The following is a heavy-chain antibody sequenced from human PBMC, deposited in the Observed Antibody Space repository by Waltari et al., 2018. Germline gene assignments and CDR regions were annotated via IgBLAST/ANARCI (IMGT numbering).Heavy chain of an antibody. D-gene: IGHD3-16*01. CDR3: ARDVESSASDKFYDVGYFGL. CDR2: INPNKDDT. CDR1: GYTLSASY. J-gene: IGHJ2*01. V-gene: IGHV1-2*02. Sequence: QEQLVQSRAEVKKTGPSVKVSGTASGYTLSASYRQSLRQAPGPGPEWMGFINPNKDDTHYAKTFQGRVAMTRDTSISTVYLDLSSLTSDDTAVYYCARDVESSASDKFYDVGYFGLWGRGTLVTVSS.